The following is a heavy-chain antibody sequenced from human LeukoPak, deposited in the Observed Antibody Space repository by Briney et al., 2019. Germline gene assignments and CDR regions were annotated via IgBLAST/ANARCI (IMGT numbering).Heavy chain of an antibody. V-gene: IGHV3-49*04. CDR2: IRSKAYGGTT. Sequence: GRSPRLSCTASGFTFGDYAMSWVRQAPGKGLEWVGFIRSKAYGGTTEYAASVKGRFTISRDDSKSIAYLQMNSLKTEDTAVYYCTRDVGLDSGSYLGSLFDYWGQGTLVTVSS. CDR1: GFTFGDYA. D-gene: IGHD3-10*01. J-gene: IGHJ4*02. CDR3: TRDVGLDSGSYLGSLFDY.